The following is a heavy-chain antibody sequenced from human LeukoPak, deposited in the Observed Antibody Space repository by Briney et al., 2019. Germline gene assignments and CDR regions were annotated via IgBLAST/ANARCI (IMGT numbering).Heavy chain of an antibody. D-gene: IGHD2-15*01. Sequence: GGTLSLYCAASGFTFSDYALSRVRQTPGKGLEWVAATTGSSGDTSHADSVKGRFAISRDNSKNTLYLQMNSQRAEDTALYYCAKSPLGSCRGAICYPFDSRGQGTLVTVSS. J-gene: IGHJ4*02. CDR1: GFTFSDYA. CDR3: AKSPLGSCRGAICYPFDS. V-gene: IGHV3-23*01. CDR2: TTGSSGDT.